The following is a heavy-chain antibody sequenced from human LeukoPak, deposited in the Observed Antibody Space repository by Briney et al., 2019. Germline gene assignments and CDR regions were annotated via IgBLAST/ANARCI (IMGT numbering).Heavy chain of an antibody. J-gene: IGHJ4*02. V-gene: IGHV1-18*04. CDR2: IGAYNGDT. CDR3: TRDHCRGDNCPSFDY. Sequence: GASVNVSRKPSGYTFTSFGISWVRQAPGQGLEWMGWIGAYNGDTNYAQKFQGRVPMPTETSTSTAYMDLRSLRSDDTAVYYCTRDHCRGDNCPSFDYWGQGTLVTVSS. D-gene: IGHD2-15*01. CDR1: GYTFTSFG.